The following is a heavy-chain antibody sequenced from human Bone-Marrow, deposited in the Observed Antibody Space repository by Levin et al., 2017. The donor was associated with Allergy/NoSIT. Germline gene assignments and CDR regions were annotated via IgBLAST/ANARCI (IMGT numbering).Heavy chain of an antibody. CDR2: IYSGGNT. CDR3: AAQTPGIGHS. D-gene: IGHD6-13*01. J-gene: IGHJ4*02. CDR1: GFTVSNNY. Sequence: GGSLRLSCAASGFTVSNNYMSWVRQPPGKGLEWVSLIYSGGNTYYADSVKGRFTISRDNSKNTLYLQMNSLRAEDTAVYYCAAQTPGIGHSWGQGTLVTVSS. V-gene: IGHV3-53*01.